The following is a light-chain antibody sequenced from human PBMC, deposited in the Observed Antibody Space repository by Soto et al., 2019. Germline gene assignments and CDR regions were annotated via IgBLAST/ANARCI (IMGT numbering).Light chain of an antibody. J-gene: IGKJ1*01. CDR1: QTFSTSY. CDR3: QHYNSYSEA. V-gene: IGKV3-20*01. Sequence: EIVLTQSPGTLSLSPGERATLSCRASQTFSTSYLAWYQQKPGQAPRLLIYGASNRATGIPSRFSGSGSGTEFTLTISSLQPDDFATYYCQHYNSYSEAFGQGTKVDIK. CDR2: GAS.